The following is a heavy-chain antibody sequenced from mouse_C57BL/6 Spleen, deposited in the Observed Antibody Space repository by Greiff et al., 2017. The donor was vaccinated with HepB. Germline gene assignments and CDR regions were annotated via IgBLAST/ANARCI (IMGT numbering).Heavy chain of an antibody. V-gene: IGHV14-3*01. D-gene: IGHD2-3*01. CDR2: IDPANGNT. CDR3: AISGYYEDYAMDY. J-gene: IGHJ4*01. Sequence: EVKLVESVAELVRPGASVKLSCTASGFNIKNTYMHWVKQRPEQGLEWIGRIDPANGNTKYAPKFQGKATITADTSSNTAYLQLSSLTSEDTAIYYCAISGYYEDYAMDYWGQGTSVTVSS. CDR1: GFNIKNTY.